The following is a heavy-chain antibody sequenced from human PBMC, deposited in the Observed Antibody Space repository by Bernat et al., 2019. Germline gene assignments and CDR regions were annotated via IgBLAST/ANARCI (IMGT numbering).Heavy chain of an antibody. V-gene: IGHV3-48*01. CDR2: ISSSSSTI. CDR3: ARDRSSDYDPHFDY. D-gene: IGHD3-22*01. Sequence: EVQLVESGGGLVQPGGSLRLSCAASGFTFSSYSMNWVRQAPGKGLEWVSYISSSSSTIFYADSVKGRFTISRDNDKNSLYLQMISLRAEDTAVYYCARDRSSDYDPHFDYWGQGTLVTVSS. J-gene: IGHJ4*02. CDR1: GFTFSSYS.